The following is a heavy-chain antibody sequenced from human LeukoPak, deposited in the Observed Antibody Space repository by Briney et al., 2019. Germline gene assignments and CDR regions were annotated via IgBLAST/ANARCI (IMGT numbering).Heavy chain of an antibody. J-gene: IGHJ4*02. Sequence: SETLSLTCTLSGGSISSSSYYWGWIRQPPGKGLEWIGSIYYSGSTYYNPSLKSRVTISVDTSKNQFSLKLSSVTAADTAVYYCARQPLDYFDYWGQGTLVTVSS. V-gene: IGHV4-39*01. CDR1: GGSISSSSYY. CDR2: IYYSGST. CDR3: ARQPLDYFDY.